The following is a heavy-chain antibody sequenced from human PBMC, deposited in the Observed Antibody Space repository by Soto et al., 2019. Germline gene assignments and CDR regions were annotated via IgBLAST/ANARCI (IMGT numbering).Heavy chain of an antibody. Sequence: PGGSLRLSCAASGFTFSSYEMNWVRQAPGKGLEWVSYISSSGSTIYYADSVKGRSTISRDNSKRTLFLQMNSLGAADTVIYYCAKKVNSGPGSQFFDYWGQGTLVTVSS. CDR2: ISSSGSTI. CDR3: AKKVNSGPGSQFFDY. CDR1: GFTFSSYE. V-gene: IGHV3-48*03. D-gene: IGHD3-10*01. J-gene: IGHJ4*02.